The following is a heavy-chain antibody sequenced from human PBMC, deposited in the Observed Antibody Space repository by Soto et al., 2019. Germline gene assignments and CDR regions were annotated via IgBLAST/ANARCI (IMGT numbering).Heavy chain of an antibody. CDR3: VSLLVRVTANSIDY. CDR1: GGTFSSYT. D-gene: IGHD2-21*02. V-gene: IGHV1-69*02. J-gene: IGHJ4*02. CDR2: IIPILGIA. Sequence: QVQLVQSGAEVKKPGSSVKVSCKASGGTFSSYTISWVRQAPGQGLEWMGRIIPILGIANYAQKFQGRVRITADKSTSTAYMELSSLRSEDTAVYYCVSLLVRVTANSIDYWGQGTLVTVSS.